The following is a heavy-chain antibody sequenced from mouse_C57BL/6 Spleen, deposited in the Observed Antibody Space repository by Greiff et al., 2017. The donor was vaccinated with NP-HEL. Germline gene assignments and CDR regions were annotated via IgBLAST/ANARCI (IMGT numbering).Heavy chain of an antibody. CDR3: ARKGLAY. CDR2: IDPSDSYT. D-gene: IGHD3-3*01. V-gene: IGHV1-69*01. J-gene: IGHJ3*01. Sequence: QVQLQQPGAELVMPGASVKLSCKASGYTFTSYWMHWVKQRPGQGLEWIGEIDPSDSYTNYNQKFKGKSTLTVDKSSSTAYMQLSSLTSEDSAVYYCARKGLAYWGQGTQVTVSA. CDR1: GYTFTSYW.